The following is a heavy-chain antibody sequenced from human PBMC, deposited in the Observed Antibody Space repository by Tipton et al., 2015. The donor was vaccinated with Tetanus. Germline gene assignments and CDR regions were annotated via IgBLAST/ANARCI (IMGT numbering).Heavy chain of an antibody. Sequence: TLSLTCTVSGGSISSSSYYWGWIRQPPGKGLEWIGSIYYSGSTYYNPSLKSRVTISVDTSKNQFSLKLSSVTAADTAVYYCASYYSSSWYATADVILDYWGQGTLVTVSS. J-gene: IGHJ4*02. V-gene: IGHV4-39*01. CDR2: IYYSGST. D-gene: IGHD6-13*01. CDR3: ASYYSSSWYATADVILDY. CDR1: GGSISSSSYY.